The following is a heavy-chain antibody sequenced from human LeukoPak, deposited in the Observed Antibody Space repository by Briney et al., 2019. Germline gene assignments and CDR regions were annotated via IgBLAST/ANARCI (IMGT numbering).Heavy chain of an antibody. CDR1: GFTFSSYG. CDR3: ARGYSHGPDY. Sequence: PGRSLRLSCAASGFTFSSYGMHWVRQAPGKGLEWLAVISDDGSYKYYAGAVKGRFTISRDNSKNTLYLQMSSLRLADTAVYYCARGYSHGPDYWGQGTLVTVSS. V-gene: IGHV3-30*03. J-gene: IGHJ4*02. CDR2: ISDDGSYK. D-gene: IGHD5-18*01.